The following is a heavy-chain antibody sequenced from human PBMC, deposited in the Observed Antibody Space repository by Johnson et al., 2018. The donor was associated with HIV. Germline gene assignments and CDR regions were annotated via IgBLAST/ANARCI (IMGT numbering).Heavy chain of an antibody. CDR3: AKVVVAAAALGGAFDI. CDR2: ISWNRGSI. J-gene: IGHJ3*02. Sequence: VLLVESGGGLVQPGRSLRLSCAASGFTFDDYAMHWVRQAPGKGLEWVSGISWNRGSIGYADSVKGRFTISRDNAKNSLYLQMNSLRAEDTALYYCAKVVVAAAALGGAFDIWGQWTMVTVSS. V-gene: IGHV3-9*01. CDR1: GFTFDDYA. D-gene: IGHD6-13*01.